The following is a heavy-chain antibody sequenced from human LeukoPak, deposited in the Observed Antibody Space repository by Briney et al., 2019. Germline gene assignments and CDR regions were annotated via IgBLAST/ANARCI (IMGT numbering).Heavy chain of an antibody. D-gene: IGHD3-10*01. CDR3: AIKTSEYYYGSGSNFQH. CDR1: GFTFSSYV. J-gene: IGHJ1*01. V-gene: IGHV3-23*01. Sequence: TGGSLRLSCAASGFTFSSYVMSWVRQAPGKGLEWVSTISGSGGSTYYADSVKGRFTISRDNPKNTLYLQMNSLRAGDTAVYYCAIKTSEYYYGSGSNFQHWGQGTLVTVSS. CDR2: ISGSGGST.